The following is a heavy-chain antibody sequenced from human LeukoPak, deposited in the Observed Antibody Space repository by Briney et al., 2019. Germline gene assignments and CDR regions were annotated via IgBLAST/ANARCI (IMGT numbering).Heavy chain of an antibody. CDR1: GYSFTSYW. CDR2: IYPGDSHT. J-gene: IGHJ3*02. D-gene: IGHD5-18*01. CDR3: ARHGPGIQLWFWAFDI. V-gene: IGHV5-51*01. Sequence: GESLKISCKGSGYSFTSYWIGWVRQMPGKGLEWMGIIYPGDSHTRYSPSFQGQVTISADKSINTAYLQWSSLNASDTAMYYCARHGPGIQLWFWAFDIWGQGTMVTVSS.